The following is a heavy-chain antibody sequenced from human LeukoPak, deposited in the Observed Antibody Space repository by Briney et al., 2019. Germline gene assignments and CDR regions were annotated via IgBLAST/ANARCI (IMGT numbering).Heavy chain of an antibody. CDR1: GYTFTGHY. Sequence: ASVKVSCKASGYTFTGHYIHWVRQAPGQGLEWMGWIHPNTGGTKYAQKFQGRVTMTRDTSSSTAYMELSSLRSEDTAVYYCARDTTVTTLMGAEGYFDYWGQGTLVTVSS. V-gene: IGHV1-2*02. CDR3: ARDTTVTTLMGAEGYFDY. CDR2: IHPNTGGT. J-gene: IGHJ4*02. D-gene: IGHD4-17*01.